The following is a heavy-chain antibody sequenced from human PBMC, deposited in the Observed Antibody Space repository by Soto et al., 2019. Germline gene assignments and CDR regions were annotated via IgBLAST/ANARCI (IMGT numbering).Heavy chain of an antibody. CDR2: ISSTTNYI. J-gene: IGHJ4*02. V-gene: IGHV3-21*06. Sequence: PGGSLRLSCAASGFTFTRYSMNWVRQAPGKGLEWVSSISSTTNYIYYGDSMKGRFTISRDNAKNSLYLEMNSLRAEDTAVYYCARESEDLTSNFDYWXQGTLVTVS. CDR3: ARESEDLTSNFDY. CDR1: GFTFTRYS.